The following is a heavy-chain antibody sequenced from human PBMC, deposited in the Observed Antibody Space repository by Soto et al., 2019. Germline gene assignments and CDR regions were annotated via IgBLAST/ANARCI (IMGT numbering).Heavy chain of an antibody. CDR2: AYWDDDN. V-gene: IGHV2-5*02. D-gene: IGHD1-20*01. J-gene: IGHJ4*02. CDR3: AHSRGGYNWDDAHFDY. CDR1: GFSLSTTGVG. Sequence: QITLKESGPTLVKPTQTLTLTCSFSGFSLSTTGVGVGWIRQPPGKALEWLGFAYWDDDNRYSPSLKSRLTITNDTSGNQVVLTMTNMDPVDTATYFCAHSRGGYNWDDAHFDYWGQGTLVTVSS.